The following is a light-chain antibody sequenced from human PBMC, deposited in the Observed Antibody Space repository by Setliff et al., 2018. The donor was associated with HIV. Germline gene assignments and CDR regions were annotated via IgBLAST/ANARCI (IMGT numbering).Light chain of an antibody. J-gene: IGLJ1*01. Sequence: QSVLTQPASVSGSPGQSITISCTGTSGDVGGYNYVSWYQQHPGKAPNLMIYDVSNRPSGISNRFSGSKSGNTASLTISGLQAEDEADYYCSSYTSSSTLYVFGPGTKVTVL. CDR1: SGDVGGYNY. CDR3: SSYTSSSTLYV. V-gene: IGLV2-14*03. CDR2: DVS.